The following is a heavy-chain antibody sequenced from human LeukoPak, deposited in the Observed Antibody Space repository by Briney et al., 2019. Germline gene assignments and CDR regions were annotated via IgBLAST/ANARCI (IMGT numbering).Heavy chain of an antibody. CDR3: AILITGNYFDY. J-gene: IGHJ4*02. CDR1: GGSISSSSYY. Sequence: PSETLSLTCTVSGGSISSSSYYWGWIRQPPGKGLEWIGSIYYSGSTYYNPSLKSRVTISVDTSKNQFSLKLSSVTAADTAVYYCAILITGNYFDYWGQGTLVTVSS. D-gene: IGHD3-22*01. CDR2: IYYSGST. V-gene: IGHV4-39*01.